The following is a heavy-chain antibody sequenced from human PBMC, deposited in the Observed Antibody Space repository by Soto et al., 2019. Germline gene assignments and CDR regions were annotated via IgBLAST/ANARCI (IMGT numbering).Heavy chain of an antibody. D-gene: IGHD3-3*01. CDR3: ARDRRHDCWSVYPDY. V-gene: IGHV4-59*12. CDR1: GGSISGYY. CDR2: IYYSGST. J-gene: IGHJ4*01. Sequence: SETLSPGCTVSGGSISGYYWSWIRQPPGKGRGWIGYIYYSGSTYYNPTLKSRVYISVDTSKNQFSLNLTSVTAAATAVYYCARDRRHDCWSVYPDYWGHGTRVTDSS.